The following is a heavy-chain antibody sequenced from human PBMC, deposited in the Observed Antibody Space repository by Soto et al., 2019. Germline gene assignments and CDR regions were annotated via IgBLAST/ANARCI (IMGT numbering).Heavy chain of an antibody. J-gene: IGHJ4*02. CDR3: AKSRYSDSSGDFYDY. CDR1: AFTFNNYA. D-gene: IGHD3-22*01. CDR2: IDGSGRTT. Sequence: EVQLLESGGGLVQPGGSLSLSCAASAFTFNNYAMSWVRQAPGKGLEWVSGIDGSGRTTYYADSVKGRFTISRDNSNNPLFLQMNSLRAEDTAVYYCAKSRYSDSSGDFYDYWGQGTLVTVSS. V-gene: IGHV3-23*01.